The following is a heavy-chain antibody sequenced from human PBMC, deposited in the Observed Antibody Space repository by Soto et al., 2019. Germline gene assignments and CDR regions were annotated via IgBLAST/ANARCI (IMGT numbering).Heavy chain of an antibody. CDR3: ARGEGEYSGYGYAFDI. V-gene: IGHV3-13*01. J-gene: IGHJ3*02. Sequence: GGSLRLSCAASGFTFSSYDMHWVRQATGKGLEWVSAIGTAGDTYYPGSVKGRFTISRENTKNSLYLQMNSLRAGDTAVYYCARGEGEYSGYGYAFDIWGQGTMVTVSS. D-gene: IGHD5-12*01. CDR1: GFTFSSYD. CDR2: IGTAGDT.